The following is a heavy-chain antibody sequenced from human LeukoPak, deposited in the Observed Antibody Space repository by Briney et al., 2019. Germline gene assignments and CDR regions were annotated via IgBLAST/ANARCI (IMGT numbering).Heavy chain of an antibody. J-gene: IGHJ4*02. V-gene: IGHV3-23*01. CDR3: AKGLPEAYYYDSSGYYPFDY. Sequence: GGSLRLSCAASGFTFSSYGMSWVRQAPGKGLEWVSAISGSGGSTYYADSVKGRFTISRDNSKNTLYLQMNSLRAEDTAVYYCAKGLPEAYYYDSSGYYPFDYWGQGTLVTVSS. D-gene: IGHD3-22*01. CDR2: ISGSGGST. CDR1: GFTFSSYG.